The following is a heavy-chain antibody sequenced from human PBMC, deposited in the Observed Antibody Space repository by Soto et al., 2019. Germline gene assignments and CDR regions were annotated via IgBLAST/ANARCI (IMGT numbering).Heavy chain of an antibody. Sequence: SQTLSLTCAISGDSVSSNSAAWNWIRQSPSRGLEWLGRTYYRSKWYNDYAVSVKSRITINPDTSKNQFSLQLNSVTPEDTAVYYCARDGPGIAAAGKYYYYGMDVWGQGTTVTVSS. V-gene: IGHV6-1*01. CDR2: TYYRSKWYN. D-gene: IGHD6-13*01. J-gene: IGHJ6*02. CDR1: GDSVSSNSAA. CDR3: ARDGPGIAAAGKYYYYGMDV.